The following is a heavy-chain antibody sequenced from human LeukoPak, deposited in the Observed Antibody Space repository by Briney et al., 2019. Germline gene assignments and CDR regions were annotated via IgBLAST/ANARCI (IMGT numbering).Heavy chain of an antibody. CDR2: IGGGGT. V-gene: IGHV3-23*01. CDR3: AKVDWNSIGYYPPT. Sequence: GGSRRLSCAASGFNFRNYAMSWVRQAPGKGLEWVSGIGGGGTYYADSVKGRFTISRDNSKNILFLQMNRLRAEDTAVYHCAKVDWNSIGYYPPTWGQGTLVTVSS. D-gene: IGHD3-22*01. J-gene: IGHJ5*02. CDR1: GFNFRNYA.